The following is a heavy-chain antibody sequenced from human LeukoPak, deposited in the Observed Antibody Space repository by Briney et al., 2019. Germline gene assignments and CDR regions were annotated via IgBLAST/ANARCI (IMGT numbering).Heavy chain of an antibody. J-gene: IGHJ4*02. V-gene: IGHV4-34*01. Sequence: SETLSLTCAVYGGSFSGYYWSWSRQPPGKGLEWIGEINHSVSTNYNPSLKSRVTISVYTSKNQFSLKLSSVTAADTAVYYCARGKGATKDFDYWGQGTLVTVSS. CDR1: GGSFSGYY. CDR3: ARGKGATKDFDY. D-gene: IGHD1-26*01. CDR2: INHSVST.